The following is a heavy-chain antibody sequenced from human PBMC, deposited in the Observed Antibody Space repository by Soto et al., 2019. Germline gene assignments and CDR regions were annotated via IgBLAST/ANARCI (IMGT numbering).Heavy chain of an antibody. D-gene: IGHD3-22*01. J-gene: IGHJ4*02. Sequence: QITLKESGPTLVKPTQTLTLTCTFSGFSLSTSGVGVGWIRQPPGKALEWLALIYWDDDKRYSPSLKSRLTIXKXXSKNQVVLTMTNMDPVDPATYYCAHSYDNSGYFDFWGQGTLVTVSS. V-gene: IGHV2-5*02. CDR3: AHSYDNSGYFDF. CDR1: GFSLSTSGVG. CDR2: IYWDDDK.